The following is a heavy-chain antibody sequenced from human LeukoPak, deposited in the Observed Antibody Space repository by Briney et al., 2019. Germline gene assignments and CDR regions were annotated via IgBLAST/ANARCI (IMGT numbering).Heavy chain of an antibody. J-gene: IGHJ4*02. CDR3: ARDSRDVLRYFDWLLSAGSPELDY. V-gene: IGHV1-2*02. D-gene: IGHD3-9*01. CDR2: INPNCGGT. Sequence: GASVKDSCKASGYTFPGYYLHWVGPAAGQGLEWMGWINPNCGGTNYAQKVQGRVTMTRDTSITTAYMELSRLRSDDTAVYYCARDSRDVLRYFDWLLSAGSPELDYWGQGTLVTVSS. CDR1: GYTFPGYY.